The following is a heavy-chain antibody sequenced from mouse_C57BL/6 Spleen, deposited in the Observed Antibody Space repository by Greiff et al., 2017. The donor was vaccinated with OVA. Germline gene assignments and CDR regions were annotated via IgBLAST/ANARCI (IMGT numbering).Heavy chain of an antibody. D-gene: IGHD1-1*01. CDR2: IDPSDSYT. J-gene: IGHJ4*01. V-gene: IGHV1-50*01. CDR1: GFTFTSYW. CDR3: ARLDGTPKAMGY. Sequence: QVQLQQPGAELVKPGASVKLSCKASGFTFTSYWMQWVKQRPGQGLEWIGEIDPSDSYTNYNPKFQGKATLTVDTSSSTAYMQLSSLTSEDSAVYCCARLDGTPKAMGYWGQGTSVTVSS.